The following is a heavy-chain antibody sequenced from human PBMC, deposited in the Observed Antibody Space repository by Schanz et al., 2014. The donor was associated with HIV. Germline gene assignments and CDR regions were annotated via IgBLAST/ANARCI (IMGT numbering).Heavy chain of an antibody. D-gene: IGHD2-15*01. J-gene: IGHJ6*02. Sequence: DVQLVESGGGLVQPGGSLRLSCAASGLTLSSYGMSWVRQAPGKGLEWVSSISGGSGSTFYADSVKGRFTISRDNSKNTLYLQMNSLRAEDTAVYYCARGSGPYYYYYGMDVWGQGTTVTVSS. CDR1: GLTLSSYG. V-gene: IGHV3-23*04. CDR2: ISGGSGST. CDR3: ARGSGPYYYYYGMDV.